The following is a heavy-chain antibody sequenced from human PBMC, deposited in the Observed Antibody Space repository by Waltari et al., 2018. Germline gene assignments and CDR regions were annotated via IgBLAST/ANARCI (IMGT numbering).Heavy chain of an antibody. D-gene: IGHD3-9*01. V-gene: IGHV3-30*01. CDR3: ARPDYDILGFDP. Sequence: QVQLVESGGGVVQPGRSLRLSCAASGFTFSRYAMHWVRQAPGKGLEWVAVISYDGSNKYYADSVKGRFTISRDNSKNTLYLQMNSLRAEDTAVYYCARPDYDILGFDPWGQGTLVTASS. CDR1: GFTFSRYA. CDR2: ISYDGSNK. J-gene: IGHJ5*02.